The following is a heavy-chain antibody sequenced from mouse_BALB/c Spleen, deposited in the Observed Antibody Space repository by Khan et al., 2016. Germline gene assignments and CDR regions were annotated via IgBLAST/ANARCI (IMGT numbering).Heavy chain of an antibody. J-gene: IGHJ3*01. CDR3: VRHNTTAWFAY. CDR1: GFTFNTYA. V-gene: IGHV10-1*02. CDR2: IRSKSNNYAT. Sequence: EVQLVESGGGLVQPKGSLKLSCVASGFTFNTYAMNWVRQAPGKGLEWVARIRSKSNNYATYYADSVKDRFTISRDDSQSMLYLQMNNLKTEDTAMYYCVRHNTTAWFAYWGQGTLVTVSA. D-gene: IGHD1-1*01.